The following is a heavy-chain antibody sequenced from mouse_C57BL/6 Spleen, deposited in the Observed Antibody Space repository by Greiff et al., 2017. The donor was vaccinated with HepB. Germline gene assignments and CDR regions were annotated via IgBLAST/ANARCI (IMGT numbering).Heavy chain of an antibody. D-gene: IGHD2-1*01. CDR2: IWGDGST. Sequence: VKVVESGPGLVAPSQSLSITCTVSGFSLTSYGVSWVRQPPGKGLEWLGVIWGDGSTNYHSALISRLSISKDNSKSQVFLKLNSLQTDDTATYYCAKEGIYYGNYVETWFAYWGQGTLVTVSA. J-gene: IGHJ3*01. V-gene: IGHV2-3*01. CDR3: AKEGIYYGNYVETWFAY. CDR1: GFSLTSYG.